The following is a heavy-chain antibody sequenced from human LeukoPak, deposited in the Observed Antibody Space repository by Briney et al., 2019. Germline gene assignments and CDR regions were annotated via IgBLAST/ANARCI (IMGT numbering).Heavy chain of an antibody. V-gene: IGHV4-4*09. Sequence: SETLSLTCTVSGGSISSYYWSWIRQPPGKGLEWIGYIYTSGSTIYNPSLKSRVTISVDTSKNQFSLKLSSVTAADTAVYYCARHVAEYQLLYAGAFDIWGQGTMVTVSS. CDR1: GGSISSYY. CDR3: ARHVAEYQLLYAGAFDI. D-gene: IGHD2-2*02. J-gene: IGHJ3*02. CDR2: IYTSGST.